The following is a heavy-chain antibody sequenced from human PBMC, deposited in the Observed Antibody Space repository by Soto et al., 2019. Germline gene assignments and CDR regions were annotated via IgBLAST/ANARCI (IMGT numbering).Heavy chain of an antibody. CDR2: ISGSGGST. V-gene: IGHV3-23*01. CDR3: AKRPETATIELDY. D-gene: IGHD6-25*01. Sequence: HPGGSLRLSCTTSGFTFSSYAMSWVRQAPGKGLEWVSAISGSGGSTYYADSVKGRLTISRDKSKHTLYLQMNSLRAEDTAVYHCAKRPETATIELDYWGQGTLVTVSS. CDR1: GFTFSSYA. J-gene: IGHJ4*02.